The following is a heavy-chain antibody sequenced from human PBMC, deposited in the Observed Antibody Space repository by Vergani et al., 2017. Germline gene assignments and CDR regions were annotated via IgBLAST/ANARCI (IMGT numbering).Heavy chain of an antibody. J-gene: IGHJ6*02. CDR3: TRGVYCSGGSCYSHYYYGMDV. Sequence: VQLVASGGGFVKPGGSLRLSCAASGFPFSNAWMSWVRQAPGKGLEWVGRIKSKTDGGTTDYAAPVKGRFTSSRDDSKNTLYLQMNSLKTEDTAVYYCTRGVYCSGGSCYSHYYYGMDVWGQGTTVTVSS. CDR1: GFPFSNAW. V-gene: IGHV3-15*01. D-gene: IGHD2-15*01. CDR2: IKSKTDGGTT.